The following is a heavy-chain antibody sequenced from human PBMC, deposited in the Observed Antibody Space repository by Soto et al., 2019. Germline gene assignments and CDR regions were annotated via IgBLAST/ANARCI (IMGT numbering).Heavy chain of an antibody. CDR2: ISGSGGST. Sequence: EVQLLESGGDLIQPGGSLRLSCAASGFTFSSYAMSWVRQAPGKGLEWVSTISGSGGSTYYADSVKGRFTISRDMSKNTLYLQMNSLRVEDTAVYYCAKGILTYCGGDCYTFDYWGQGTLVTVSS. CDR3: AKGILTYCGGDCYTFDY. D-gene: IGHD2-21*02. CDR1: GFTFSSYA. J-gene: IGHJ4*02. V-gene: IGHV3-23*01.